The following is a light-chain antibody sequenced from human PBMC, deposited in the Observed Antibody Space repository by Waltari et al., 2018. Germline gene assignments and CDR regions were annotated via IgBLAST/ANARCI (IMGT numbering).Light chain of an antibody. J-gene: IGKJ4*01. Sequence: DIQMTQSPSSLSASVGDRVTITCRASQNINSFLNWYQQKPGKAPKLLIYAASNLESGVPSRFSGSGSVTDFTLTISSLQPADFATYYCQEIYSTPSLTFGGGTTVEIK. CDR2: AAS. V-gene: IGKV1-39*01. CDR3: QEIYSTPSLT. CDR1: QNINSF.